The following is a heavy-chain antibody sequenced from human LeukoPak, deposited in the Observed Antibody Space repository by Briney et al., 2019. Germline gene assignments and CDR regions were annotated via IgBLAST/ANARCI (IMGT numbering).Heavy chain of an antibody. CDR2: ISAYNGNT. D-gene: IGHD3-3*01. V-gene: IGHV1-18*01. J-gene: IGHJ5*02. Sequence: ASVKVSCKASGYTFTSYGISWVRQAPGQGLEWMGWISAYNGNTNYAQKLQGRVTMTTDTSTSTAYMELRSLRSDDTAVYYCARDLSEGTPYYDFWSGYHYGHNWFDPWGQGTLVTVFS. CDR1: GYTFTSYG. CDR3: ARDLSEGTPYYDFWSGYHYGHNWFDP.